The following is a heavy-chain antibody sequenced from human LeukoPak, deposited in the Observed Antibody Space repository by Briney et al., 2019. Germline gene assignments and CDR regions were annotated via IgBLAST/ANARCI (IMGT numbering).Heavy chain of an antibody. CDR1: GYTLTELS. D-gene: IGHD5-24*01. CDR2: FDPEDGET. V-gene: IGHV1-24*01. J-gene: IGHJ5*02. CDR3: ATGDPLKAYNWFDP. Sequence: GASVKVSCKVSGYTLTELSMHWVRQAPGKGLEWMGGFDPEDGETIYAQKFQGRVTMTEDTSTDTAYMELSSLRSEDTAVYYCATGDPLKAYNWFDPWGQGTLVTVSS.